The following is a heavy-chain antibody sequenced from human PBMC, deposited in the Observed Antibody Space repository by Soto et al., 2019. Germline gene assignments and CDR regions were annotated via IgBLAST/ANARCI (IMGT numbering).Heavy chain of an antibody. CDR2: INHSGST. J-gene: IGHJ6*04. V-gene: IGHV4-34*01. CDR1: GGSFSGYY. CDR3: ARSGIPMVRGVIRGYYYYGIDV. D-gene: IGHD3-10*01. Sequence: SETLSLTCAVYGGSFSGYYWSWIRQPPGKGLEWIGEINHSGSTNYNPSLKSRVTISVYTSKNQFSLKLSSVTAADTAVYYCARSGIPMVRGVIRGYYYYGIDVRGKGTTVTVSS.